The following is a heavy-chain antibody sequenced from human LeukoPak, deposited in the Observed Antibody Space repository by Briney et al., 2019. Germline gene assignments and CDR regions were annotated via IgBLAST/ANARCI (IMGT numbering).Heavy chain of an antibody. V-gene: IGHV4-39*01. Sequence: PSETLSLTCTVSGGSISSSSYYWGWIRQPPGKGLEWIGSIYYSGSTYYNPSLKSRVTISVDTSKNQFSLKLSSVTAADTAVYYCARQLQTRVTTYAFDIWGQGTMVTVSS. CDR3: ARQLQTRVTTYAFDI. CDR1: GGSISSSSYY. D-gene: IGHD4-17*01. J-gene: IGHJ3*02. CDR2: IYYSGST.